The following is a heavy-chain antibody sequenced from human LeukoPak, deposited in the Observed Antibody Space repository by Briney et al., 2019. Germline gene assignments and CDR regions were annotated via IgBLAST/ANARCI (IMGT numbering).Heavy chain of an antibody. CDR1: GYSFTSYW. V-gene: IGHV5-10-1*01. CDR3: ASRPLYDYVWGSYRS. J-gene: IGHJ4*02. Sequence: GESLKISCKGSGYSFTSYWISRVRQMPGKGLEWMGRIDPSDSYTNYSPSFQGHVTISADKSISTAYLQWSSLKASDTAMYYCASRPLYDYVWGSYRSWGQGTLVTVSS. CDR2: IDPSDSYT. D-gene: IGHD3-16*02.